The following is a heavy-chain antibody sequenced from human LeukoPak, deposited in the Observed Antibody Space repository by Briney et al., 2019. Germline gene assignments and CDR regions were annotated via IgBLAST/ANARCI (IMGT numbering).Heavy chain of an antibody. CDR1: GFTFSSYS. CDR3: ASYSGYDYFDY. J-gene: IGHJ4*02. D-gene: IGHD5-12*01. V-gene: IGHV3-48*04. Sequence: GGSLRLSCVASGFTFSSYSMNWVRQAPGKGLEWVSYISSSSSAIYYADSVKGRFTISRDNAKNSLYLQMNSLRAEDTAVYYCASYSGYDYFDYWGQGTLVTVSS. CDR2: ISSSSSAI.